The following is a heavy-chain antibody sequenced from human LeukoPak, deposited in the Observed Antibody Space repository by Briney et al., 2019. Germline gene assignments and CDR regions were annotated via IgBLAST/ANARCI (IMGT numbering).Heavy chain of an antibody. CDR1: GYTLTELS. D-gene: IGHD3-10*01. J-gene: IGHJ5*01. CDR3: ATAVGWFGELKRDS. CDR2: FDPEDGET. Sequence: GASVKVSCKVSGYTLTELSMHWVRQAPGKGLEWMGGFDPEDGETIYAQKFQGRVTMTEDTSTDTAYMELSSLRSEDTAVYYCATAVGWFGELKRDSWGQGTLVTVSS. V-gene: IGHV1-24*01.